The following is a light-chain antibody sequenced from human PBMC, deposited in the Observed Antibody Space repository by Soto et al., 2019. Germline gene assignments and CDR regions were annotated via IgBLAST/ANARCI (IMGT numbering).Light chain of an antibody. CDR1: SSDIGGYDY. V-gene: IGLV2-14*01. J-gene: IGLJ2*01. CDR3: TSYASGSSPVV. CDR2: DVN. Sequence: QSALTQPASVSGSPGQSITLSCTGTSSDIGGYDYVSWYQRHPGKAPKLIIYDVNNRPSGVSNRVSGSKSGNTASLPISGLQAEDEADDYCTSYASGSSPVVFGGGTKLTVL.